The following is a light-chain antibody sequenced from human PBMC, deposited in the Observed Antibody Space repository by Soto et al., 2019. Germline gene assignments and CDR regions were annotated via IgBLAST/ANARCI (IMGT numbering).Light chain of an antibody. CDR2: DVS. Sequence: QSALTQPASVSGSPGQSITISCTGTGSDVGGYDYVSWYQHHPGKAPKVMIYDVSKRPSGVPDRFSGSKSGNTASLTISGLQAEDEADYYCCSYAGNYIYVFGTGTKLTVL. J-gene: IGLJ1*01. V-gene: IGLV2-11*01. CDR3: CSYAGNYIYV. CDR1: GSDVGGYDY.